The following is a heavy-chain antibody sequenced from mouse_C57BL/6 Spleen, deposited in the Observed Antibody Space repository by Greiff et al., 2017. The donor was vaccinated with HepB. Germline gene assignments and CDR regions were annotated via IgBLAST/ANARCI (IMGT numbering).Heavy chain of an antibody. CDR3: ARQGLGDYFDY. V-gene: IGHV5-12*01. J-gene: IGHJ2*01. CDR2: ISNGGGST. CDR1: GFTFSDYY. D-gene: IGHD3-1*01. Sequence: EVLLVESGGGLVQPGGSLKLSCAASGFTFSDYYMYWVRQTPEKRLEWVAYISNGGGSTYYPDTVKGRFTISRDNAKNTLYLQMSRLKSEDTAMYYCARQGLGDYFDYWGQGTTLTVSS.